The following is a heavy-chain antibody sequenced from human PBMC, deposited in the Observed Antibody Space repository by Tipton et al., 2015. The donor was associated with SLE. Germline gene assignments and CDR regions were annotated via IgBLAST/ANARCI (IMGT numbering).Heavy chain of an antibody. CDR3: ARGGYSSGWYGDYFVY. V-gene: IGHV4-59*11. CDR1: GDTISDPY. CDR2: ISYSGCT. D-gene: IGHD6-19*01. J-gene: IGHJ4*02. Sequence: LRLSCTVSGDTISDPYLSWIRQPPGKGLEWIGYISYSGCTNSSPSLKSRVTISLDTSKTQFSLKLRSVTAADTAIYYCARGGYSSGWYGDYFVYCGQGTLVTVSS.